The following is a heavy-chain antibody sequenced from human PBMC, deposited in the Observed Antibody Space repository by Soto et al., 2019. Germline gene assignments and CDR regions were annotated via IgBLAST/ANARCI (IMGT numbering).Heavy chain of an antibody. J-gene: IGHJ4*02. CDR1: GGSISSNY. Sequence: SETLSLTCPVSGGSISSNYWSWIRQPPGKGLEWIGYIYYSGSTNYNPSLKSRVTISVDTARNQFSLKLSSVTAADTAVYYCARSGWDRQVWGKGTLVTVSS. D-gene: IGHD1-26*01. CDR3: ARSGWDRQV. CDR2: IYYSGST. V-gene: IGHV4-59*01.